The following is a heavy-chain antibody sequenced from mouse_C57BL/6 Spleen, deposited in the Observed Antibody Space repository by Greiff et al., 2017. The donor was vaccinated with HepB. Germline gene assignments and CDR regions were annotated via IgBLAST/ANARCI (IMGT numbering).Heavy chain of an antibody. CDR1: GYTFTDYE. CDR3: TGGGYYGSSNYSHYAMDY. Sequence: QVQLQQSGAELVRPGASVTLSCKASGYTFTDYEMHWVKQTPVHGLEWIGAIDPETGGTAYNQKFKGKAILTADKSSSTAYMELRSLTSEDSAVYYCTGGGYYGSSNYSHYAMDYWGQGTSVTVAS. J-gene: IGHJ4*01. V-gene: IGHV1-15*01. D-gene: IGHD1-1*01. CDR2: IDPETGGT.